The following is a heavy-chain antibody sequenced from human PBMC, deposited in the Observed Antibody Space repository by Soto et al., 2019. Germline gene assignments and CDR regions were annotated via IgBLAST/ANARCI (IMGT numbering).Heavy chain of an antibody. CDR3: AREYQVLRFLEWLSPRDYYYYGMDV. CDR2: ISAYNGNT. CDR1: GYTFTSYG. V-gene: IGHV1-18*01. D-gene: IGHD3-3*01. J-gene: IGHJ6*02. Sequence: QVQLVQSGAEVKKPGASVKVSCKASGYTFTSYGISWVRQAPGQGLEWMGWISAYNGNTNYAQKLQGRVTMTTDTSTSTAYMELMSLRSDDTAVYYCAREYQVLRFLEWLSPRDYYYYGMDVWGQGTTVTVSS.